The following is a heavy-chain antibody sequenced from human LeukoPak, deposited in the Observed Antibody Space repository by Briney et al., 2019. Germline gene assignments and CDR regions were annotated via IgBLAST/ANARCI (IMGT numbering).Heavy chain of an antibody. D-gene: IGHD3-22*01. CDR2: IIPIFGTA. CDR1: GGTFSSYA. V-gene: IGHV1-69*01. J-gene: IGHJ4*02. CDR3: ASVGYYDSSGYYTLDY. Sequence: SVKVSCKASGGTFSSYAISWVRQAPGQGLEWMGGIIPIFGTANYAQKFQGRVTITADESTSTAYMELSSLRPEDTAVYYCASVGYYDSSGYYTLDYWGQGTLVTVSS.